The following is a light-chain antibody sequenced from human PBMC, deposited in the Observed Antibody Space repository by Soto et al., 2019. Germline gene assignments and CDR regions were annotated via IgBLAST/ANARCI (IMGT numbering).Light chain of an antibody. J-gene: IGKJ4*01. V-gene: IGKV3-20*01. CDR1: QSVSSSY. CDR2: GAS. Sequence: EIVLTQSPGTLSLSPGERATLSCRASQSVSSSYLAWYQQKPGQAPRLLIYGASSRATGIPDRFSGSGSGTDFPLTISRLEPEDFAVYYCQQYGSSPLTFGGGTKV. CDR3: QQYGSSPLT.